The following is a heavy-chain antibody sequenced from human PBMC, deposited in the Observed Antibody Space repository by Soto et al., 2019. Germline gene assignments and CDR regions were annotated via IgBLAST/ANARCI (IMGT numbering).Heavy chain of an antibody. Sequence: GGSLRLSCVGSGFIFSNNGMHWVRQTPGKGLEWVAFLSYDGSETFYADSVKGRFTVSRDNSKNTLFLHMRNLRRDDTAVYYCSIVRVADSALDHWGQGTPVTVSS. CDR1: GFIFSNNG. V-gene: IGHV3-30*03. CDR2: LSYDGSET. D-gene: IGHD3-10*02. CDR3: SIVRVADSALDH. J-gene: IGHJ4*02.